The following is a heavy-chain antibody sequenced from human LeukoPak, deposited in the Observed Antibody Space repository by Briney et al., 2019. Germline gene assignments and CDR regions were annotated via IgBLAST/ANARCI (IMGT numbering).Heavy chain of an antibody. V-gene: IGHV3-48*02. J-gene: IGHJ4*02. CDR1: GFSFSSYS. D-gene: IGHD3-22*01. CDR2: ISGSSSYI. CDR3: ARAPSSGYYYIN. Sequence: GGSLRLSCEASGFSFSSYSMNWVRQAPGKGLEWVSYISGSSSYIYYADSVKGRFTISRDNAKNSLYLQMNSLRDEDTAVYYCARAPSSGYYYINWGQGTLVTVSS.